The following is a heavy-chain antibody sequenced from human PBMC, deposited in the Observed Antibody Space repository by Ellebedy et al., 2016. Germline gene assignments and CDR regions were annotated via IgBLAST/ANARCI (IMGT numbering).Heavy chain of an antibody. CDR2: THHSGST. CDR1: DDSTSSFY. CDR3: AREVYVAGSHHYGLDV. D-gene: IGHD2-8*01. V-gene: IGHV4-59*12. Sequence: SETLSLTCAVSDDSTSSFYWNWIRQPPGKGLEWIGFTHHSGSTMHNPSLKSRVTTSVDTSKNQFSVRLSSVTAADTALYYCAREVYVAGSHHYGLDVWGQGTTVTVSS. J-gene: IGHJ6*02.